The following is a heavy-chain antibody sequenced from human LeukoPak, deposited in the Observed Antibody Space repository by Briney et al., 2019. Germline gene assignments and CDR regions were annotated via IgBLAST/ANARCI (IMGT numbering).Heavy chain of an antibody. V-gene: IGHV3-23*01. J-gene: IGHJ1*01. CDR1: GFTFSSYA. D-gene: IGHD6-6*01. CDR3: ARGVIAARQPGD. CDR2: ISGSGGST. Sequence: GGSLRLSCAASGFTFSSYAMSWVRQAPGKGLEWVSAISGSGGSTYYADSVKGRFTISRDNSKNTLYLQMNSLRAEDTAVYYCARGVIAARQPGDWGQGTLVTVSS.